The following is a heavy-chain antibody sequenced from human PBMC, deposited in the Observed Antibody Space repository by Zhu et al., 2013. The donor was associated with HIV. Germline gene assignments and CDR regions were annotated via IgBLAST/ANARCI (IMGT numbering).Heavy chain of an antibody. D-gene: IGHD7-27*01. Sequence: QVQLVQSGAEVKKPGASVEISCKTSGYTFFAYYTHWVRQAPGQGLEWMGVIYPSGERTNYAQNFQGRVTMTRDTSTSTDYMEVSSLRSEDTAVYYCAREPPRTGCFDYWGQGTLVTASS. J-gene: IGHJ4*02. CDR3: AREPPRTGCFDY. CDR1: GYTFFAYY. V-gene: IGHV1-46*01. CDR2: IYPSGERT.